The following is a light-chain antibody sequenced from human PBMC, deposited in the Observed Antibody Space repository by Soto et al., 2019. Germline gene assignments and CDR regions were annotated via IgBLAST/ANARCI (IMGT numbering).Light chain of an antibody. CDR3: QHYNNYAPWT. J-gene: IGKJ1*01. Sequence: DIQMTQSPSAVSASVGDRVTITCRASQSISKWLAWYQQKPGKAPKLLIYDASILGSGVPSRFSGSGSGAEFTLTVSSLQPDDFATYYCQHYNNYAPWTFGQGTKVDIK. CDR2: DAS. CDR1: QSISKW. V-gene: IGKV1-5*01.